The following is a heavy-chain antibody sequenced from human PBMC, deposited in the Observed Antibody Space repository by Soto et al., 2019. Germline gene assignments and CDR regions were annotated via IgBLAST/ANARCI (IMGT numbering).Heavy chain of an antibody. J-gene: IGHJ4*02. CDR2: INHSGST. D-gene: IGHD4-4*01. Sequence: PSETLSLTCAVYGGSFSGYYWSWIRKPPGKGLEWIGEINHSGSTNYNPSLKSRVTISVDASKNQFSLKLTSVTAADTAVYYCARHRRTTVAKFYFDNWGQGALVTVSS. V-gene: IGHV4-34*01. CDR3: ARHRRTTVAKFYFDN. CDR1: GGSFSGYY.